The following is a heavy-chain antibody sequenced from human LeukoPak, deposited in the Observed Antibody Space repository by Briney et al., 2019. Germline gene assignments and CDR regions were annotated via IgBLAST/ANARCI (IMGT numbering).Heavy chain of an antibody. CDR3: AKDPGSNYYFDY. J-gene: IGHJ4*02. CDR2: ISGSGGST. CDR1: GFTFSSYA. D-gene: IGHD4-11*01. V-gene: IGHV3-23*01. Sequence: GGSLRLSCAASGFTFSSYAMSWVRQAPGKGLEWVSAISGSGGSTYYADSVKGRFTISRDNFKNTLYLQMNSLRAEDTAVYYCAKDPGSNYYFDYWGQGTLVTVSS.